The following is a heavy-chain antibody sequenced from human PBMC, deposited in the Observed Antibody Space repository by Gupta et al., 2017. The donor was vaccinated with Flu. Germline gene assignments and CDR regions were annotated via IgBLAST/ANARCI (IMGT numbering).Heavy chain of an antibody. D-gene: IGHD6-13*01. Sequence: TFSDYAMNWVRQAPGKGLEWVSTIGGGGHTTNYADSVMGRFTISRDNAKNTLYLQMNSLRGDDTAIYYCAKDRSGNPAIDYWGQGTPVTVSA. CDR3: AKDRSGNPAIDY. CDR1: TFSDYA. J-gene: IGHJ4*02. V-gene: IGHV3-23*01. CDR2: IGGGGHTT.